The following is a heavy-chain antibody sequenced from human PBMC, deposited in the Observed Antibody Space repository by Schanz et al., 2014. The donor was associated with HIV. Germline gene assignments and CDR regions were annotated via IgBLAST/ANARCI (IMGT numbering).Heavy chain of an antibody. CDR1: GGTLSNYA. V-gene: IGHV1-69*01. J-gene: IGHJ4*02. CDR3: VRVANYDGDDYYQRSHFDL. Sequence: QVQLVQSGAEVKKTGSPVKVSCKAFGGTLSNYAISWVRQAPGQGLEWLGLIMPKFGTENYAQKYQGRVTLTADATTAYMDLSSLKFEDPAVYYCVRVANYDGDDYYQRSHFDLWGQGTLVTVSS. CDR2: IMPKFGTE. D-gene: IGHD3-22*01.